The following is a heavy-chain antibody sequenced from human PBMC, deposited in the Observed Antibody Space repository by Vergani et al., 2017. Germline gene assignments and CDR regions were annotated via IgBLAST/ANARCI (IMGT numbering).Heavy chain of an antibody. CDR2: IYYSGST. D-gene: IGHD2-21*02. J-gene: IGHJ6*02. CDR1: GGSISSRSYY. CDR3: ARHLAYCGGDCYPYYYGMDV. V-gene: IGHV4-39*01. Sequence: QLQLQESGPGLVKPSETLSLTCTVSGGSISSRSYYWGWIRQPPGKGLEWFGSIYYSGSTYYNPSLKSRVTISVDTSKNQFSLKLSSVTAADTAVYYCARHLAYCGGDCYPYYYGMDVWGQGTTVTVSS.